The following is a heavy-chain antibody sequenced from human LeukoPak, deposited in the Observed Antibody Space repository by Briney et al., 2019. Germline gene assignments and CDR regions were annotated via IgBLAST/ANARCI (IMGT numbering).Heavy chain of an antibody. CDR3: ARGHLNYYDSSGPYYYYYMDV. CDR2: ISSSGSTI. CDR1: GFTFSSYE. Sequence: GGSLRLSCAASGFTFSSYEMNWVRQAPGKGLEWVSYISSSGSTIYYADSVKGRFTISRDNAKNSLYLQMNSLRAEDTAVYYCARGHLNYYDSSGPYYYYYMDVWGKGTTVTVSS. V-gene: IGHV3-48*03. J-gene: IGHJ6*03. D-gene: IGHD3-22*01.